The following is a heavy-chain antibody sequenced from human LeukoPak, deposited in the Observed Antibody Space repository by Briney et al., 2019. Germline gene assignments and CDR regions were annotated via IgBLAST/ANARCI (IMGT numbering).Heavy chain of an antibody. CDR3: ARDKEMATIGGYYYYMDV. CDR1: GFTFSSYS. J-gene: IGHJ6*03. Sequence: GGSLRLSCAASGFTFSSYSMNWVRQAPGKGLEWVSCISSSSSYIYYADSVKGRFTISRDNAKNSLYLQMNSLRAEDTAVYYCARDKEMATIGGYYYYMDVWGKGTTVTVSS. CDR2: ISSSSSYI. D-gene: IGHD5-24*01. V-gene: IGHV3-21*01.